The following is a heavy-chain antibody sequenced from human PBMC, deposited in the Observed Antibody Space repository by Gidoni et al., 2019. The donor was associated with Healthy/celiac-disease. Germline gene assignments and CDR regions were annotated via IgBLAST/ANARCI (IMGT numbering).Heavy chain of an antibody. J-gene: IGHJ4*02. CDR2: ISGIGGST. Sequence: EVQLLESGGGLVQPGGSLRISCAGSGFTFSRDAMSWVRQAPAKGLGWVSAISGIGGSTYYSDSVKGLFTISRDNSKTTLYLQMNSLRAEYTAVYYCAKDPLLLPFDYWGQGTLVTVSS. D-gene: IGHD2-15*01. CDR3: AKDPLLLPFDY. CDR1: GFTFSRDA. V-gene: IGHV3-23*01.